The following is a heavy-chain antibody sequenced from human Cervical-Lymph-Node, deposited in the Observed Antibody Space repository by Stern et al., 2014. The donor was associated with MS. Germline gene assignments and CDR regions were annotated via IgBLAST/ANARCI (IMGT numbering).Heavy chain of an antibody. J-gene: IGHJ4*02. V-gene: IGHV1-46*01. CDR1: GYSFTSYF. CDR3: ARDEGADY. CDR2: INPSAGNT. Sequence: QVQLVQSGAEMKKPGASGKVSCMASGYSFTSYFIIWVRQAPGPGLEWMGIINPSAGNTNYAQKFQGRVVMTSDTSTGTVYLELSSLRSEDTAVYYCARDEGADYWGQGTLVTVSS.